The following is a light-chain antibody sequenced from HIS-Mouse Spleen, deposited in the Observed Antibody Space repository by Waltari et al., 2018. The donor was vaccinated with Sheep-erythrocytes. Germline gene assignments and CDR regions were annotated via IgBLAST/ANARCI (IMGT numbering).Light chain of an antibody. CDR3: QAWDSSVV. Sequence: SYELTQPPSVSVSPGQTASITCSGDKLGAKYACWYQQKPGQSPVLVIYQDSKRPSGIPERFSGSNAGNTGTMTISGTQAMDEADYYGQAWDSSVVFGGGTKLTVL. CDR2: QDS. J-gene: IGLJ2*01. V-gene: IGLV3-1*01. CDR1: KLGAKY.